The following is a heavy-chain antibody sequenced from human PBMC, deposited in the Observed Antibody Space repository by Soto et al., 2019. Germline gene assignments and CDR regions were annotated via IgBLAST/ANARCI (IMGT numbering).Heavy chain of an antibody. V-gene: IGHV1-8*01. Sequence: ASVKVTCKDSRYTFTSYDMNSVRQATGQGLEWMGWMNTNSGNTGYAQKFQGRVTMNRNTSISTAYMELSSLRSEATAVYYCAFWSWYCSGVSCFIDAFDIWGQGTMVTVSS. CDR2: MNTNSGNT. CDR1: RYTFTSYD. CDR3: AFWSWYCSGVSCFIDAFDI. D-gene: IGHD2-15*01. J-gene: IGHJ3*02.